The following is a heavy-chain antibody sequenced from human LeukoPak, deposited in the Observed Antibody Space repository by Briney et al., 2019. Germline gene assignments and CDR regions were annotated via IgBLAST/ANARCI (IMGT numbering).Heavy chain of an antibody. CDR1: GFTFSSYE. Sequence: GGSLRLSCAASGFTFSSYEMNWVRQAPGKGLEWVPYISSSGSTIYYADSVKGRFTISRDNAKNSLYLQMNSLRAEDTAVYYCARDSSQYYDILTGYYYYYGMDVWGKGTTVTVSS. J-gene: IGHJ6*04. D-gene: IGHD3-9*01. V-gene: IGHV3-48*03. CDR2: ISSSGSTI. CDR3: ARDSSQYYDILTGYYYYYGMDV.